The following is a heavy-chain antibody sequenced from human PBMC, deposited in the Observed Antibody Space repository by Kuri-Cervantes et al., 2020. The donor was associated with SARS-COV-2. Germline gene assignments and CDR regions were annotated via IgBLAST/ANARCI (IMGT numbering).Heavy chain of an antibody. D-gene: IGHD3-10*01. Sequence: GESLKISCAASGFTVSSNYMSWVRQAPGKGLEWVSVIYSGGSTYYADSVKGRFTISRDNPKNTLYLQMNSLRAEYTAVYYCASGPGILWFGDDYWGQGTLVTVSS. V-gene: IGHV3-53*01. J-gene: IGHJ4*02. CDR2: IYSGGST. CDR3: ASGPGILWFGDDY. CDR1: GFTVSSNY.